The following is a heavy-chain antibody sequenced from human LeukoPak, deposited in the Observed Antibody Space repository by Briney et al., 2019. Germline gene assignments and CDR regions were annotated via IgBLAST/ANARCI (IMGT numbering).Heavy chain of an antibody. CDR2: IIPIFGTA. CDR3: ARARTSYYYGSGSPDQFDY. CDR1: GGTFSSYA. D-gene: IGHD3-10*01. Sequence: SVKVSCTASGGTFSSYAISWVRQAPGQGLEWMGGIIPIFGTANYAQKFQGRVTITADESTSTAYMELSSLRSEDTAVYYCARARTSYYYGSGSPDQFDYWGQGTLVTVSS. J-gene: IGHJ4*02. V-gene: IGHV1-69*13.